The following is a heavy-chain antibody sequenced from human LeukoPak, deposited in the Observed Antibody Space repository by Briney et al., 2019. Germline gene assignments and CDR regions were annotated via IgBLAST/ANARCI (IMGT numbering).Heavy chain of an antibody. CDR1: GGSISSHY. CDR3: ARAYDDDYYYYMDV. V-gene: IGHV4-59*11. Sequence: SGTLSLTCTVSGGSISSHYWSWIRQPPGKGLEWVGQIYHSGTTNYNPSLKSRVTISVDTSKNQFSLKLTSVTAADTAVYYCARAYDDDYYYYMDVWGKGTTVTVSS. CDR2: IYHSGTT. D-gene: IGHD3-3*01. J-gene: IGHJ6*03.